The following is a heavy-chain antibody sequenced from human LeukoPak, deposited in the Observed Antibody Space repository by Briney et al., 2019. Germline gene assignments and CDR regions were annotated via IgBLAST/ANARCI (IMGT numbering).Heavy chain of an antibody. CDR2: INSDGSST. CDR1: GFTFSSYW. CDR3: ARAGAAGDYQYYYYDMDV. D-gene: IGHD4-17*01. J-gene: IGHJ6*02. V-gene: IGHV3-74*01. Sequence: GGSLRLSCAASGFTFSSYWMHWVRQAPGKGLVWVSRINSDGSSTSYADSVKGRFTISRDNAKNSLYLQMSSLRAEDTAVYYCARAGAAGDYQYYYYDMDVWGQGTTVTVSS.